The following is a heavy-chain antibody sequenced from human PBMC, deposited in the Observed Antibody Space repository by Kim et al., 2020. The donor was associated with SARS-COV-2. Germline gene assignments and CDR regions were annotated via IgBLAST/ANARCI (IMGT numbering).Heavy chain of an antibody. D-gene: IGHD1-7*01. J-gene: IGHJ6*02. V-gene: IGHV6-1*01. CDR2: TYYRSKWYN. Sequence: SQTLSLTCAISGDSVSSNSAAWNWIRQSPSRGLEWLGRTYYRSKWYNDYAVSVKSRITINPDTSKNQFSLQLNSVTPEDTAVYYCARDTIGVVRGNSRINGMDVWGQGTTVTVSS. CDR3: ARDTIGVVRGNSRINGMDV. CDR1: GDSVSSNSAA.